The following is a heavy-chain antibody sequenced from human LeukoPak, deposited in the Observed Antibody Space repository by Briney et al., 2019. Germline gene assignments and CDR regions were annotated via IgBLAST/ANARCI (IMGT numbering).Heavy chain of an antibody. Sequence: GASVKVSCKASGYIFTNYGITWVRQAPGQGLEWMGWISAYNDNTDYAQKVQGRVTMTTDTSTRTAYMELRSLSSDDTAVYYCARGRLESSNWYKDYSDYWGQGTLVTVSS. CDR3: ARGRLESSNWYKDYSDY. CDR1: GYIFTNYG. J-gene: IGHJ4*02. CDR2: ISAYNDNT. D-gene: IGHD6-13*01. V-gene: IGHV1-18*01.